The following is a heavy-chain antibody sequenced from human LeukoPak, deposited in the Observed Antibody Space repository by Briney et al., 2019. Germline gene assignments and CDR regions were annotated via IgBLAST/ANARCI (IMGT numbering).Heavy chain of an antibody. D-gene: IGHD6-13*01. CDR3: AKDLHNSWCIDY. V-gene: IGHV3-30*18. Sequence: GGSLRLSCAASGFTFSSYAMHWVRQAPGKGLEWVAVISYDESNHADSVKGRFTISRDNSKNTLYLQMNSLRAEDTAVYYCAKDLHNSWCIDYWGQGTLVTASS. CDR1: GFTFSSYA. CDR2: ISYDES. J-gene: IGHJ4*02.